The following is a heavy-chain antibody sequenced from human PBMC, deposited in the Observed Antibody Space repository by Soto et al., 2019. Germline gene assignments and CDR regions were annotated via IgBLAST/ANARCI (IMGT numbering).Heavy chain of an antibody. CDR2: ISYGGSNK. D-gene: IGHD3-10*01. CDR1: GFTFSSYG. V-gene: IGHV3-30*18. Sequence: QVQLVESGGGVVQPGRSLRLSCAASGFTFSSYGMHWVRQAPGKGLEWVAVISYGGSNKYYADSVKGRFTIYRDNSKNTLYLQMNSLRAEDTAVNYCAKDPWFGELFSDYYYYYGMDVWGQGTTVTVSS. CDR3: AKDPWFGELFSDYYYYYGMDV. J-gene: IGHJ6*02.